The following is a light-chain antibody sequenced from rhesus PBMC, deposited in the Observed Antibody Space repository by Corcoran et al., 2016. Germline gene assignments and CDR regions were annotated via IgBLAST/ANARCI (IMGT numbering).Light chain of an antibody. Sequence: QAVETQEHSLTVSPGGTVPLTCGSSTGAVTSGNSPHWFQQKPGQAPRVLIYNTNSKPSWTPARFSCTLAGGKAALTLSGAQPEYEAEYYCWLYYSGAYIFGAGTRLTVL. CDR2: NTN. CDR1: TGAVTSGNS. J-gene: IGLJ1*01. V-gene: IGLV7-76*01. CDR3: WLYYSGAYI.